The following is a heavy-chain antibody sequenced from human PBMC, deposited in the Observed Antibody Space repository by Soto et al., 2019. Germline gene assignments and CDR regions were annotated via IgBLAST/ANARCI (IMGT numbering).Heavy chain of an antibody. CDR2: IYYSGST. D-gene: IGHD1-7*01. Sequence: SETLSLTCTVSGGSISSGGYYWSWIRQHPGKGLEWIGYIYYSGSTYYNPSLKSRVTISVDTSKNQFSLKLSSVTAADTAVYYCARRSPELRSPFDYWGQGTLVTVS. V-gene: IGHV4-31*03. J-gene: IGHJ4*02. CDR1: GGSISSGGYY. CDR3: ARRSPELRSPFDY.